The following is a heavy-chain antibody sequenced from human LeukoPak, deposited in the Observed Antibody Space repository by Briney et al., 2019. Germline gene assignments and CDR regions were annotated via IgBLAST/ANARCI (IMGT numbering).Heavy chain of an antibody. CDR2: ISSNGGNT. Sequence: GGSLRLSCAASGFTFSSYAMHWARQAPGKGLEYVSVISSNGGNTYYANSVKGRFTISRDNSKNTLYLQMGSLRAEDMAVYYCARVASSGWDAFDIWGQGTMVTVSS. CDR3: ARVASSGWDAFDI. J-gene: IGHJ3*02. V-gene: IGHV3-64*01. D-gene: IGHD6-19*01. CDR1: GFTFSSYA.